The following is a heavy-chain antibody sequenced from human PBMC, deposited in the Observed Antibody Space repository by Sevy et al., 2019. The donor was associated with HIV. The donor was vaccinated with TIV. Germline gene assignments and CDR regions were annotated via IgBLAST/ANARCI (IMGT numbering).Heavy chain of an antibody. CDR1: GFTFSDYY. CDR3: ARWDDYYYDSSGYCFDY. J-gene: IGHJ4*02. CDR2: ISSSGSTI. Sequence: GGSLRLSCAASGFTFSDYYMSWIRQAPGKGLEWVSYISSSGSTIYYADSVKGRFTISRDNAKNSLYLQMNSLRAEDTAVYYCARWDDYYYDSSGYCFDYWGQGTLVTVSS. D-gene: IGHD3-22*01. V-gene: IGHV3-11*01.